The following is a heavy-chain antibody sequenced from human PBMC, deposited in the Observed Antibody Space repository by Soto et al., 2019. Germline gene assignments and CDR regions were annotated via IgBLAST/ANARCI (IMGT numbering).Heavy chain of an antibody. D-gene: IGHD6-19*01. V-gene: IGHV4-59*08. CDR1: GGSISSYY. CDR3: ARLRHSSGWYLHDY. J-gene: IGHJ4*02. CDR2: IYYSGST. Sequence: QVQLQESGPGLVKPSETLSLTCTVSGGSISSYYWSWIRQPPGKGLEWIGYIYYSGSTNYNPSLKSRGTISVDASKNQFSLNLSSVTAADTAVYYCARLRHSSGWYLHDYWGQGTLVTVSS.